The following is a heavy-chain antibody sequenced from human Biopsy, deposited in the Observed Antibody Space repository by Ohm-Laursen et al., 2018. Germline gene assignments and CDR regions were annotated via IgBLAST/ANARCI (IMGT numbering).Heavy chain of an antibody. J-gene: IGHJ5*02. CDR2: IYSSGRT. D-gene: IGHD1-14*01. V-gene: IGHV4-4*07. CDR1: GGSISDYF. CDR3: ARDRDRRGWFDP. Sequence: SETLSLTCTVSGGSISDYFWSWIRQPADKGLEYIGRIYSSGRTFYNPSLKSRVTMSVDTSKNKFSLRVSSVTAADTAVYYCARDRDRRGWFDPWGQGTLVIVSS.